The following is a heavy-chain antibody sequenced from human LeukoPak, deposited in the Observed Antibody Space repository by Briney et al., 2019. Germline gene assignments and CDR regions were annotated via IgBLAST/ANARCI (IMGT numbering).Heavy chain of an antibody. Sequence: PGGSLRLSCAASGFTFSSYSMNWVRQAPGKGLEWVSSISSSSSYIYYADSVKGRFTISRDNAKNSLYLQMNSLRAGDTAVYYCARDTLAYCGGDCYLGEDYWGQGTLVTVSS. CDR3: ARDTLAYCGGDCYLGEDY. D-gene: IGHD2-21*02. CDR2: ISSSSSYI. CDR1: GFTFSSYS. V-gene: IGHV3-21*01. J-gene: IGHJ4*02.